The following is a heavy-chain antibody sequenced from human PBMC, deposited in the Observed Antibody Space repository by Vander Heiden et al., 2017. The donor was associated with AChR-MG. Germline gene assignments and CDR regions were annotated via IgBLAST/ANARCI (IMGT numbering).Heavy chain of an antibody. CDR3: AQRLESSSGYGFDY. J-gene: IGHJ4*02. D-gene: IGHD5-12*01. V-gene: IGHV2-5*02. Sequence: QIALKESGPTLVKPTQTLTLTCTVSGISLSTSGVGVGWIRHPPGKALEWLALIYWDDDKRYSPSLKSRLTITKDTSKNQVVLTMSNMDPVDTGTYYCAQRLESSSGYGFDYWGQGTLVTVSS. CDR1: GISLSTSGVG. CDR2: IYWDDDK.